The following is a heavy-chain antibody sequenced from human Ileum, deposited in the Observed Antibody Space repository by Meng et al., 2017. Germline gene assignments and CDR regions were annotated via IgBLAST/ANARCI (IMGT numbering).Heavy chain of an antibody. CDR3: ARAPLWSRSPSYYYYGMDV. D-gene: IGHD3-10*01. Sequence: GESLKISCAASGFTFSSYAMSWVRQAPGKGLEWVSAISGSGGSTYYADSVKGRFTISRDNSKNTLYLQMNSLRAEDTAVYYCARAPLWSRSPSYYYYGMDVWGQGTTVTVSS. CDR1: GFTFSSYA. J-gene: IGHJ6*02. CDR2: ISGSGGST. V-gene: IGHV3-23*01.